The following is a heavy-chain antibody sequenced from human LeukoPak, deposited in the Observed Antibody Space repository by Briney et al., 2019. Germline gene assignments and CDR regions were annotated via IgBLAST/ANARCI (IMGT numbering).Heavy chain of an antibody. V-gene: IGHV3-48*01. CDR3: ARVSTVGRAYFDY. D-gene: IGHD4-23*01. CDR2: ISSSSTI. Sequence: GGSLRLSCAASGFTFSSYSMNWVRQAPGKGLEWVSYISSSSTIYYADSVKGRFTISRDNAKNSLYLQMNSLRAEDTAVYYCARVSTVGRAYFDYWGQGTLVTVSS. CDR1: GFTFSSYS. J-gene: IGHJ4*02.